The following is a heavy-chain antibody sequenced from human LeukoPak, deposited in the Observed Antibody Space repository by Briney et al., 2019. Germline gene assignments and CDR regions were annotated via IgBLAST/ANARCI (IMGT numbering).Heavy chain of an antibody. Sequence: SETLSLTCTVSGGSISSYYWSWIRQPPGKGLEWIGYIYYSGSTNYNPSLKSRVTISVDTSKNQFSLKLSSVTAADTAVYYCATVAAAGRSAWFDPWGQGTLVTVSS. D-gene: IGHD6-13*01. V-gene: IGHV4-59*01. CDR3: ATVAAAGRSAWFDP. CDR2: IYYSGST. J-gene: IGHJ5*02. CDR1: GGSISSYY.